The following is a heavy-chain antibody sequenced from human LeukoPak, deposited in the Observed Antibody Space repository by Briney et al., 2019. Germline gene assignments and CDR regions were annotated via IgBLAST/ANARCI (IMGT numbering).Heavy chain of an antibody. CDR3: ARLVVVAANGGYYFDY. CDR2: IYTSGST. J-gene: IGHJ4*02. V-gene: IGHV4-4*07. D-gene: IGHD2-15*01. Sequence: SETLYLTCTVSGGSISSYYWSWIRQPPGKGLEWIGRIYTSGSTNYNPSLRSRVPMSVDTSKNQFSLKLSSVTAADTAVYYCARLVVVAANGGYYFDYWGQGTLVTVSS. CDR1: GGSISSYY.